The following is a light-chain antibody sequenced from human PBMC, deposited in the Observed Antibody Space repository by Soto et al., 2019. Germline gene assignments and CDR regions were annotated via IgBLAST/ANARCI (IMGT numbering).Light chain of an antibody. CDR2: NVS. J-gene: IGLJ1*01. CDR3: SSYTSSTSYG. V-gene: IGLV2-14*01. Sequence: QSVLTQPASVSGSPGQSITISCTGTNSDVGGYNYVAWYQQHPGKAPKLLIYNVSNRPSGVSNRFSGSKSGNTASLTISGLQAEDDADYYCSSYTSSTSYGFGTGTKVTVL. CDR1: NSDVGGYNY.